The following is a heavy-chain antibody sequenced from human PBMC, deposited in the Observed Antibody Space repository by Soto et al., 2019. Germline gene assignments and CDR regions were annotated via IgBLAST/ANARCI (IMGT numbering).Heavy chain of an antibody. CDR3: VRGWRQLVPNWFDP. Sequence: QVQLQESGPGLVKPSETLSLTCTVSGGSISSYYWSWIRQPPGKGLEWIGYIYYSGSTNYNPSLKSRVTISVDTSKNQFSLKLSSVTAADTAVYYCVRGWRQLVPNWFDPWGQGTLVTVSS. CDR2: IYYSGST. V-gene: IGHV4-59*01. D-gene: IGHD6-6*01. J-gene: IGHJ5*02. CDR1: GGSISSYY.